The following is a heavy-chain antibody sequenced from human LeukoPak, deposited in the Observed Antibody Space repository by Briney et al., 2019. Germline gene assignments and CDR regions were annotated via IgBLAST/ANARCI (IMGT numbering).Heavy chain of an antibody. CDR2: IQYDGRNK. D-gene: IGHD3-3*01. CDR1: GFTFSSYG. J-gene: IGHJ3*02. CDR3: AKETRTFYNLWRGYSNHAFDM. V-gene: IGHV3-30*02. Sequence: GGSLRLSCAASGFTFSSYGMHWVRQAPGKGLEWVAFIQYDGRNKYYGDSVKGRLTISRDNSQNTLYLQMNSLRADYTAVYYCAKETRTFYNLWRGYSNHAFDMWGQGTMVTVSS.